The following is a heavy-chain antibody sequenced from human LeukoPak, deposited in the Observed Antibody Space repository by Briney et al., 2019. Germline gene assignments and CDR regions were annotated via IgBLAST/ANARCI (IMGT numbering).Heavy chain of an antibody. Sequence: SETLSLACTVSGGSISSGGYYWSWIRQHPGKGLEWIGYIYYSGSTYYNPSLKSRVTISVDTSKNQFSLKLSSVTAADTAVYYCARDQRSYYESWGQGTLVTVSS. CDR1: GGSISSGGYY. CDR3: ARDQRSYYES. D-gene: IGHD1-26*01. CDR2: IYYSGST. V-gene: IGHV4-31*03. J-gene: IGHJ5*02.